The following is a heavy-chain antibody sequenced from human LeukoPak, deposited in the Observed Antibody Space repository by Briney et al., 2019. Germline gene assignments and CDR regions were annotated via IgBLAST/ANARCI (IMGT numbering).Heavy chain of an antibody. CDR3: ARGVSDYYDSSGHAFDI. CDR2: INPNSGGT. D-gene: IGHD3-22*01. Sequence: ASVKVSCKASGYTFTGYYMHWVRQAPGQGLEWMGWINPNSGGTNYAQKFQGRVTMTRDTSISTAYMELSRLRSDDTAVYYCARGVSDYYDSSGHAFDIWGQGTMVTVSS. CDR1: GYTFTGYY. V-gene: IGHV1-2*02. J-gene: IGHJ3*02.